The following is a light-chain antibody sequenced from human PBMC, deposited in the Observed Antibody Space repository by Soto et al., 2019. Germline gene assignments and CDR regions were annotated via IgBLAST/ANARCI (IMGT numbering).Light chain of an antibody. CDR2: GAS. CDR1: QSVSSK. V-gene: IGKV3-15*01. J-gene: IGKJ1*01. CDR3: QHYSTWLWT. Sequence: EIVMTQSPATLSVSPGERATLSCRASQSVSSKLAWYQQKPGQGPRLLIYGASTRATGIPARFSGSGSGTEFTLTISSLNSEDFAVYYCQHYSTWLWTFGQGTKVEIK.